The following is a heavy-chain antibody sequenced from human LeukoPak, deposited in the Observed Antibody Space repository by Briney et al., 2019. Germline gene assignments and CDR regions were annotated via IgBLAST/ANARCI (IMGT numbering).Heavy chain of an antibody. CDR3: ARDRHGFYGTQTTDAFDI. CDR2: IYSADNT. Sequence: GGSLRLSCAASGFTASSNYMSWVRQAPGKGLEWVSIIYSADNTYYADSVKGRFIISRDNSKNTVYLQMNSLRAEDTAVYYCARDRHGFYGTQTTDAFDIWGQGTMVTVSS. J-gene: IGHJ3*02. CDR1: GFTASSNY. D-gene: IGHD4-17*01. V-gene: IGHV3-53*01.